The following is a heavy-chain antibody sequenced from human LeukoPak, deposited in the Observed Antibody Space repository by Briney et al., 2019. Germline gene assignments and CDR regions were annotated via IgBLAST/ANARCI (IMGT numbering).Heavy chain of an antibody. CDR3: ARDTSPGSWYNMGDDY. V-gene: IGHV1-3*01. J-gene: IGHJ4*02. Sequence: ASVKVSCKASGYTFTSYAMHWVRQAPGQRLEWMGWINAGNGNTKYSQKFQGRVTITRDTSASTAYMELSSLRSEDTAVYYCARDTSPGSWYNMGDDYWGQGTLVTVSS. D-gene: IGHD6-13*01. CDR1: GYTFTSYA. CDR2: INAGNGNT.